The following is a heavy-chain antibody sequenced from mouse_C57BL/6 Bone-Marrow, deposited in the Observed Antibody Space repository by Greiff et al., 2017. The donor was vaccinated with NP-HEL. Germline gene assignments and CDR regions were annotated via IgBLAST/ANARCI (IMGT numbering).Heavy chain of an antibody. CDR3: TTGGYYWYFDV. D-gene: IGHD2-2*01. V-gene: IGHV14-4*01. Sequence: EFQLQQSGAELVRPGASVKLSCTASGFNIKDDYMHWVKQRPEQGLEWIGWIDPENGDTEYASKFQGKATITADTSSNTAYLQLSSLTSEDTAVYYCTTGGYYWYFDVWGTGTTVTVSS. CDR1: GFNIKDDY. J-gene: IGHJ1*03. CDR2: IDPENGDT.